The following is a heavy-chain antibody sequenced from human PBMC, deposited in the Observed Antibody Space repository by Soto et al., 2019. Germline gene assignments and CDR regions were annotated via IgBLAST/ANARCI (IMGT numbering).Heavy chain of an antibody. J-gene: IGHJ6*02. CDR2: ISGSGGST. D-gene: IGHD3-10*01. Sequence: PGGSLRLSCAASGFTFSSYAMSWVRQAPGKGLEWVSAISGSGGSTYYADSVKGRFTISRDNSKNTLYLQMNSLRAEDTAVYYCAKAKRERSYYGSGSYYLGNYYYYGMDVWGQGTTVTVSS. CDR3: AKAKRERSYYGSGSYYLGNYYYYGMDV. V-gene: IGHV3-23*01. CDR1: GFTFSSYA.